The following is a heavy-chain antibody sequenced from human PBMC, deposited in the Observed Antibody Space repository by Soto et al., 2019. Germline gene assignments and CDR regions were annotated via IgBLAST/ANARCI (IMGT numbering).Heavy chain of an antibody. D-gene: IGHD3-22*01. CDR1: GFTFSSYG. J-gene: IGHJ6*02. Sequence: PGGSLRLSCAASGFTFSSYGMHWVRQAPGKGLEWVAVIWYDGSNKYYADSVKGRFTISRDNSKNTLYLQMNSLRAEDTAVYYCARGYGYSSGYYTRGGYGMDVWGQGTTVTVSS. V-gene: IGHV3-33*01. CDR2: IWYDGSNK. CDR3: ARGYGYSSGYYTRGGYGMDV.